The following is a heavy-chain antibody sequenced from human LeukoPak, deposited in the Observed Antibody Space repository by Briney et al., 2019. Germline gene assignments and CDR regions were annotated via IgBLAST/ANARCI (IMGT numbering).Heavy chain of an antibody. V-gene: IGHV4-39*01. CDR2: IYYSGST. CDR3: QAGGYDFWSGYPYNFDY. D-gene: IGHD3-3*01. Sequence: SETLSLTCTVSGGSLSSSSYYWGWLRQPPGTGLEWIGSIYYSGSTYYNPSLKSRVTISVDTSKNQFSLKLSSVTAADTAVYYCQAGGYDFWSGYPYNFDYWGQGTLVTVSS. CDR1: GGSLSSSSYY. J-gene: IGHJ4*02.